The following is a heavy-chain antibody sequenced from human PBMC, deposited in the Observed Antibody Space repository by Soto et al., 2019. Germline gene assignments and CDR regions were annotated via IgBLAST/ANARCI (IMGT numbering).Heavy chain of an antibody. CDR1: GGSISSSGYC. CDR2: IYYSGST. Sequence: SETLSLTWTVSGGSISSSGYCWGWIRQPPGKGLEWIGYIYYSGSTYYNPSLKSRVTISVDRSKNQFSLKLSSVTAADTAVYYCASYHRHSQLWLDYWGQGTLVTVSS. D-gene: IGHD5-18*01. J-gene: IGHJ4*02. CDR3: ASYHRHSQLWLDY. V-gene: IGHV4-39*07.